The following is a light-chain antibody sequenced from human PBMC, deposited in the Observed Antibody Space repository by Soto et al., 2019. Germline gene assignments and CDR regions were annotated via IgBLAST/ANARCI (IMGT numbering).Light chain of an antibody. Sequence: DIHLTQSPSTLSASVGDRVTITCRASQTISHWLAWYQQKPGKAPKLLIFDASSLENGVPSRFSGSGSGTEFTLTITGLQPDDFATYYCQQYNTYWTFGQGTKVGI. CDR3: QQYNTYWT. CDR1: QTISHW. CDR2: DAS. V-gene: IGKV1-5*01. J-gene: IGKJ1*01.